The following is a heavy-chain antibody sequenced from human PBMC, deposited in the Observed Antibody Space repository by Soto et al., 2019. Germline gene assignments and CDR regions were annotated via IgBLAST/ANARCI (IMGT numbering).Heavy chain of an antibody. V-gene: IGHV3-33*01. CDR1: GFIFSNYG. Sequence: QVQLVESGGGVVQPGRSLRLSCAASGFIFSNYGMHWLRQAPGKGLEWVAVIWHDGTNKMYADGLKGRFSISRDNSKNTVLLQMNRLSAEDTAIYYCARGETVPNRGVDYWGQGTLVTVAS. CDR3: ARGETVPNRGVDY. CDR2: IWHDGTNK. J-gene: IGHJ4*02. D-gene: IGHD4-17*01.